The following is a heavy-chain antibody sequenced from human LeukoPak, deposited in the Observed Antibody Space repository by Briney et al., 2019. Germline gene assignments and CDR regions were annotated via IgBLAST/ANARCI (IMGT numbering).Heavy chain of an antibody. D-gene: IGHD6-13*01. CDR3: ARDGASASSSWYEGGYYFDY. CDR2: IWYDGSNK. J-gene: IGHJ4*02. CDR1: GFTSSSYG. Sequence: GGSLRLSCAASGFTSSSYGMHWVRQAPGKGLEWVAVIWYDGSNKYYADSVKGRFTISRDNSKNTLYLQMNSLRAEDTAVYYCARDGASASSSWYEGGYYFDYWGQGTLVTVSS. V-gene: IGHV3-33*01.